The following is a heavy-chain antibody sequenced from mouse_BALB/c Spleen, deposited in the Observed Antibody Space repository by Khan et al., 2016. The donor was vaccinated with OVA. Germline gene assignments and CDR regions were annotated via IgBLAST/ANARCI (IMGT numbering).Heavy chain of an antibody. CDR3: SRFDGYYDAIDY. D-gene: IGHD2-3*01. CDR2: IHYSGST. CDR1: GYSITSDYS. J-gene: IGHJ4*01. Sequence: EVQLQESGPDLVKPSQSLSLTCTVTGYSITSDYSWHWIRQFPGNKLEWMGYIHYSGSTNYNPSLKSRISITRDTYKNQFFLQLNSVTTEDTATDYCSRFDGYYDAIDYWGQGTSVTVSS. V-gene: IGHV3-1*02.